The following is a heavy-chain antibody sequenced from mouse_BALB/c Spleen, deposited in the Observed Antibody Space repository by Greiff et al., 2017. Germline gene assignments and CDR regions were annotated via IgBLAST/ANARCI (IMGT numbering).Heavy chain of an antibody. V-gene: IGHV14-3*02. Sequence: VQLQQSGAELVKPGASVKLSCTASGFNIKDTYMHWVKQRPEQGLEWIGRIDPANGNTKYDPKFQGKATITADTSSNTAYLQLSSLTSEDTAVYYCARVLYDYDGGGYAMGYWGQGTSVTVSS. D-gene: IGHD2-4*01. CDR3: ARVLYDYDGGGYAMGY. CDR2: IDPANGNT. CDR1: GFNIKDTY. J-gene: IGHJ4*01.